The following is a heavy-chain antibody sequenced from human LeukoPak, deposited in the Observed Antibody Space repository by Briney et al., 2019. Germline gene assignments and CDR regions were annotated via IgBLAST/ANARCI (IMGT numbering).Heavy chain of an antibody. V-gene: IGHV1-18*01. CDR1: GYTFTSYG. CDR3: ARILMMTFGGVIVLEDAFDI. D-gene: IGHD3-16*02. Sequence: ASVKVSCKASGYTFTSYGISWVRQAPGQGLEWMGWISAYNGNTNYAQKLQGRVTMTTDTSTSTAYMELRSLRSDDTAVYYCARILMMTFGGVIVLEDAFDIWGQGTMVTVSS. CDR2: ISAYNGNT. J-gene: IGHJ3*02.